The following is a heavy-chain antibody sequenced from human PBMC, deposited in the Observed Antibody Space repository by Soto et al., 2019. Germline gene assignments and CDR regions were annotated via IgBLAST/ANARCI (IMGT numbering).Heavy chain of an antibody. CDR1: GYTFTSYG. V-gene: IGHV1-18*01. CDR2: ISAYNGNT. CDR3: ARDRGGVATITYYYDSSGYPDPSYGMDV. J-gene: IGHJ6*02. D-gene: IGHD3-22*01. Sequence: QVQLVQSGAEVKKPGASVKVSCKASGYTFTSYGISWVRQAPGQGLEWMGWISAYNGNTNYAQKLQGRVTMTTDTSTSTAYMELRSLRSDDTAVYYCARDRGGVATITYYYDSSGYPDPSYGMDVWGQGTTVTVSS.